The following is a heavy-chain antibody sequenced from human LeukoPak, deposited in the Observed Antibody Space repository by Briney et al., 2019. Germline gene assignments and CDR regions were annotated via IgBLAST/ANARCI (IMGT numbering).Heavy chain of an antibody. J-gene: IGHJ4*02. CDR1: GGSISSSSYY. V-gene: IGHV4-39*07. D-gene: IGHD3-22*01. CDR2: IYYSGST. CDR3: ARGRGSGYPDY. Sequence: SETLSLTCTVSGGSISSSSYYWGWIRQPPGKGLEWIGSIYYSGSTYYNPSLKSRVTISVDTSKNQFSLKLSSVTAADTAVYYCARGRGSGYPDYWGQGTLVTVSS.